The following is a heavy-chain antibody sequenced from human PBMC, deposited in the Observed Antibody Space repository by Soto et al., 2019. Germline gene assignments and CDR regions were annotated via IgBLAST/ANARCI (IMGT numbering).Heavy chain of an antibody. CDR3: ARTLPPYYYDSSGYYYVFAFDI. Sequence: GESLKISCKGSGYSFTSYWIGWVRQMPGKGLEWMGIIYPGDSDTRYSPSFQGQVTISADKSISTAYLQWSSLKASDTAMYYCARTLPPYYYDSSGYYYVFAFDIWGQGTMVTVS. V-gene: IGHV5-51*01. CDR1: GYSFTSYW. CDR2: IYPGDSDT. D-gene: IGHD3-22*01. J-gene: IGHJ3*02.